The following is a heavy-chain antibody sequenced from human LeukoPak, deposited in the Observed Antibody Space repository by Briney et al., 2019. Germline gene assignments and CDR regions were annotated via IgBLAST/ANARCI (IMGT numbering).Heavy chain of an antibody. J-gene: IGHJ4*02. D-gene: IGHD6-13*01. Sequence: GGSLRLSCAASGFTVSSYAMNWVRQAPGKGLEWVATISTSGGSTYYADFVKGRFTISRDNAKNSLYLQMDSLRAEDTAVYYCARVGEVGYSSSWLMDYWGQGTLVTVSS. CDR1: GFTVSSYA. V-gene: IGHV3-23*01. CDR3: ARVGEVGYSSSWLMDY. CDR2: ISTSGGST.